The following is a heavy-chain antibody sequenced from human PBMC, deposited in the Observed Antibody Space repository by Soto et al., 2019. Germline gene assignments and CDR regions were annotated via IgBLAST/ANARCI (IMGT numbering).Heavy chain of an antibody. D-gene: IGHD3-22*01. CDR3: ARVWGSSGYYYFITRHDAFDI. J-gene: IGHJ3*02. CDR2: MNPNSGNT. Sequence: GASGKVSCKASGYTFTGYDINWVRQATGQGLEGMGWMNPNSGNTGYAQKFQGRVTMTRNTSISTDYMELSSLRSEDTAVYYCARVWGSSGYYYFITRHDAFDIWGQGTMVTVS. V-gene: IGHV1-8*01. CDR1: GYTFTGYD.